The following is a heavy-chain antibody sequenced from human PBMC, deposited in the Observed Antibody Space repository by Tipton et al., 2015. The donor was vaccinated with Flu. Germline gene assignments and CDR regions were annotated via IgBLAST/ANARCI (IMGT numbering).Heavy chain of an antibody. CDR3: ARDLRGYSGYTGGDAFDM. CDR1: GGSISTSY. J-gene: IGHJ3*02. V-gene: IGHV4-4*07. D-gene: IGHD5-12*01. Sequence: LRLSCTVSGGSISTSYWSWIRQPAGKGLEWIGHISTSGSTNYNASLESRVTLSRDTSKNHISLRLTSATAADTALYYCARDLRGYSGYTGGDAFDMWGRGIMVFVSS. CDR2: ISTSGST.